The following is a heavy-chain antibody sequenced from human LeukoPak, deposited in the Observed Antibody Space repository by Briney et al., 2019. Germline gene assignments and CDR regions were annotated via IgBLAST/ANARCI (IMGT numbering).Heavy chain of an antibody. CDR3: ARGGWSLDY. J-gene: IGHJ4*02. CDR2: IHYSGTT. V-gene: IGHV4-59*11. Sequence: PSETLSLTCSASGDSISSHYWTWIRQPPGKGLEWIGYIHYSGTTNYNPSLKSRITTSLDTSKNQFYLKLNSVTAADTAVYYCARGGWSLDYWGKGTLVTVSS. D-gene: IGHD6-19*01. CDR1: GDSISSHY.